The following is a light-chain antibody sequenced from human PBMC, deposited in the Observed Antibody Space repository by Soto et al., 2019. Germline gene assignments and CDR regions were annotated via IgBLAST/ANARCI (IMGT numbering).Light chain of an antibody. Sequence: QSVLTQPPSASGTPGQRVNISCSGSSSNIGSNDVYWYRQFPGTAPKLLIQRNNQRPSGVPARFSGSKSGTSASLAISGLRSEDEADYYCGGWDDRLSGPVFGGGTK. CDR1: SSNIGSND. CDR3: GGWDDRLSGPV. J-gene: IGLJ2*01. CDR2: RNN. V-gene: IGLV1-47*01.